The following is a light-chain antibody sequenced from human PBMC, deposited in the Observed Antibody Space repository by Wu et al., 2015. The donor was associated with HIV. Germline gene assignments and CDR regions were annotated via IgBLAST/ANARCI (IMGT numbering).Light chain of an antibody. V-gene: IGKV3-15*01. CDR3: QQYNNWPET. CDR2: GAF. Sequence: EIVMTQSPATLSVSPGERATLSCRASQSVSSNLAWYQQKPGQSPRLLIYGAFTRATGIPARFSGSGSGTEFTLTISSMQSEDFAVYYCQQYNNWPETFGQGTKGGNQT. J-gene: IGKJ1*01. CDR1: QSVSSN.